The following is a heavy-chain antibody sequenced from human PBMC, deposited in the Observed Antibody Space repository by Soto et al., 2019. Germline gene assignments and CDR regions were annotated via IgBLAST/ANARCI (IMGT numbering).Heavy chain of an antibody. J-gene: IGHJ4*02. CDR3: ARDLYPLAYYFDF. CDR1: GYTFTNHG. V-gene: IGHV1-18*04. CDR2: ISGHNGNT. D-gene: IGHD2-8*01. Sequence: GASVKVSCKASGYTFTNHGISWVRQAPGQGLEWLGWISGHNGNTKYAQRLKGRVTKTADTSTSTAYMELRSLRSDDTAVYYCARDLYPLAYYFDFWGQGTLVTVSS.